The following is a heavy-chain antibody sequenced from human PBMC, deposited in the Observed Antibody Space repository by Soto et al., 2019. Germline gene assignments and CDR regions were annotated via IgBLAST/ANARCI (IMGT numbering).Heavy chain of an antibody. CDR1: GFTFSNAG. V-gene: IGHV3-15*07. CDR3: TTSPYYYDSSGYYNLYY. CDR2: IKSKTDGGTT. J-gene: IGHJ4*02. D-gene: IGHD3-22*01. Sequence: EVQLVESGGGLVKPGGSLRLSCAASGFTFSNAGMNWVRQAPGKGLEWVGRIKSKTDGGTTDYAAPVRGRFTIQRDDTTHTLYLQMNSLKTEDTAVYYCTTSPYYYDSSGYYNLYYWGPGTLVTVS.